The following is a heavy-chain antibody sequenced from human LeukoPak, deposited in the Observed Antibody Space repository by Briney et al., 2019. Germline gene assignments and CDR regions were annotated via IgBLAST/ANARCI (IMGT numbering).Heavy chain of an antibody. J-gene: IGHJ5*02. V-gene: IGHV4-59*01. Sequence: PSETLSLTCTVSGGSISSYYWSWIRQPPGKGLEWIGYIYYSGSTNYNPSLKSRVTISVDTSKNQFSLKLSSVTAADTAVYYCARDANYYDSSGERRNWFDPWGQGTLVTVSS. CDR3: ARDANYYDSSGERRNWFDP. CDR2: IYYSGST. D-gene: IGHD3-22*01. CDR1: GGSISSYY.